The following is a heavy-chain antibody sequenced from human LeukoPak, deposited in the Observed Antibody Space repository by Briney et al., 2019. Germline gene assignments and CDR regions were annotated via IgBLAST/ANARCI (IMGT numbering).Heavy chain of an antibody. CDR1: EFTFSTFP. Sequence: PGGSLRLSCAASEFTFSTFPMHWVRQAPGKGLQWVAVISSDGANEYYADSVKGRFTISRDNSKNTLFLQMNSLTTEDTAVYYCARGAGTTVYYIDVWGNGTTVTVSS. CDR2: ISSDGANE. CDR3: ARGAGTTVYYIDV. J-gene: IGHJ6*03. V-gene: IGHV3-30*01. D-gene: IGHD1-7*01.